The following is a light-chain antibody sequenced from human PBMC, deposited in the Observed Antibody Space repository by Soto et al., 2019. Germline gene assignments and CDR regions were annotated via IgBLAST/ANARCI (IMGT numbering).Light chain of an antibody. CDR1: NSNIGSGFG. Sequence: QSVLTQPPSVSGAPGQRGTISCTGNNSNIGSGFGVHWYHQLPGTAPQLLIFGNTNLPSGVPDRFSGSKSGTSASLAITGLQSEDEADYFCKSYDNILSALVFGGGTQLTVL. J-gene: IGLJ2*01. CDR2: GNT. CDR3: KSYDNILSALV. V-gene: IGLV1-40*01.